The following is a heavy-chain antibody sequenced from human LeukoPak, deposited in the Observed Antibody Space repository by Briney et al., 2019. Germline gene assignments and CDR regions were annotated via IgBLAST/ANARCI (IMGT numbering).Heavy chain of an antibody. CDR1: GYSISSGYY. V-gene: IGHV4-38-2*01. Sequence: PSETLSLTCAVSGYSISSGYYWGWIRQPPGKGLEWIGSISHTGTTYSNPSLKSRVSISVDTSKNQFSLKVNSVTAADTAVYYCARQGYNRSDLVRDWGQGTLVSVSS. J-gene: IGHJ4*02. D-gene: IGHD1-20*01. CDR3: ARQGYNRSDLVRD. CDR2: ISHTGTT.